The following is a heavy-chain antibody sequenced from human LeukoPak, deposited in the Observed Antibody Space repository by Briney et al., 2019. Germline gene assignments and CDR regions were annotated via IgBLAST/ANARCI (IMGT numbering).Heavy chain of an antibody. CDR2: IRYDGSNK. CDR3: AKPLVKLQPYYFDC. Sequence: PGGSLRLSCAASGFTFSSYGMHWVRQAPGKGLEWVAFIRYDGSNKYYADSVKGRFTISRDNSKNTLYLQMNSLRAEDTAVYYCAKPLVKLQPYYFDCWGQGTLVTVSS. J-gene: IGHJ4*02. V-gene: IGHV3-30*02. D-gene: IGHD2-8*02. CDR1: GFTFSSYG.